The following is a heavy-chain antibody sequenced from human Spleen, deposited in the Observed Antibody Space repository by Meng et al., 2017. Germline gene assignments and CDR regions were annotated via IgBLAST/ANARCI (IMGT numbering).Heavy chain of an antibody. CDR1: GYTFNAYW. J-gene: IGHJ4*02. CDR2: INPISDDT. Sequence: VQLVQSGAEVKKPGASVKVSCKPSGYTFNAYWIHWVRQAPGQGLEWMGRINPISDDTQYAQKFHDRVTVTSDTSISTAYMELSRLTSDDAAVYYCVRDEDISAAGYLFGDYWGQGTLVTVSS. V-gene: IGHV1-2*06. D-gene: IGHD6-13*01. CDR3: VRDEDISAAGYLFGDY.